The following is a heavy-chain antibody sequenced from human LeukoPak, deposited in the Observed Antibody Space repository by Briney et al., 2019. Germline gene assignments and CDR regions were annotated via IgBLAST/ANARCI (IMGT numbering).Heavy chain of an antibody. V-gene: IGHV3-53*01. Sequence: PGGSLRLSRSPSGFTVITNDMTWVRQAPGKRLECGSVLYSDGNTKYADSVQGRFTISRDNSKNTLYLEMNSLSPDDTAVYYCARGVEPLAANTLAYWGQGTLVTVSS. J-gene: IGHJ4*02. D-gene: IGHD1-14*01. CDR1: GFTVITND. CDR2: LYSDGNT. CDR3: ARGVEPLAANTLAY.